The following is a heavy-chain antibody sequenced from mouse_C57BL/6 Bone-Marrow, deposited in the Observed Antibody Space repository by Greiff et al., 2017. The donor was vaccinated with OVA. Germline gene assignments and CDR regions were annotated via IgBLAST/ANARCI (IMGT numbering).Heavy chain of an antibody. Sequence: QVQLQQSGPGLVQPSQSLSITCTVSGFSLTSYGVHWVRQSPGKGLEWLGVIWSGGSTDYNAAFISRLSISKDNSKSQVFFKKNSLQADETAIYYCARKVTWGYAMDYWGQGTSVTVSS. CDR1: GFSLTSYG. D-gene: IGHD2-3*01. CDR3: ARKVTWGYAMDY. V-gene: IGHV2-2*01. J-gene: IGHJ4*01. CDR2: IWSGGST.